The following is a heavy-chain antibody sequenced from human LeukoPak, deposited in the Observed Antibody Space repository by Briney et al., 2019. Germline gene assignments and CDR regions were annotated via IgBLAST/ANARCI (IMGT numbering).Heavy chain of an antibody. V-gene: IGHV3-48*04. CDR2: ISSGSTTI. CDR1: GFTFSSYS. D-gene: IGHD3-3*01. Sequence: GGSLRLSCAASGFTFSSYSINWVRQAPGKGLEWVSFISSGSTTIFYADSVKGRFTISRDNAKNSLYLQMNSLRAEDTAVYYCARTGFDFWSGYFGPWGQGTLVTVSS. CDR3: ARTGFDFWSGYFGP. J-gene: IGHJ5*02.